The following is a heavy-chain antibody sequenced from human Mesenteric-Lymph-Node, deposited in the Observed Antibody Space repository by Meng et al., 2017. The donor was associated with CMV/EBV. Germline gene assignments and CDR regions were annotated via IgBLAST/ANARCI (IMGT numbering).Heavy chain of an antibody. D-gene: IGHD2-2*01. Sequence: GGSLRLSCAASGFNFNSYAMNWVRQAPGKGLEWVSGISASGGSTYYADSVRGRFTISRDDSKNTLYLQMNSLGAEDTAVYYCARSRGCSSTSCYPDYWGQGTLVTVSS. CDR1: GFNFNSYA. V-gene: IGHV3-23*01. CDR2: ISASGGST. J-gene: IGHJ4*02. CDR3: ARSRGCSSTSCYPDY.